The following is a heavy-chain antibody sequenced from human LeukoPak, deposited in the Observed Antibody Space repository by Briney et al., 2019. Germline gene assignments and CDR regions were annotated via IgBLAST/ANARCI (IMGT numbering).Heavy chain of an antibody. CDR3: ARARWCSSTSCYFAAFDI. CDR2: ISSSGSTI. CDR1: GFTFSSYE. D-gene: IGHD2-2*01. V-gene: IGHV3-48*03. Sequence: PGGSLRLSCAASGFTFSSYEMNWVRQAPGKGLEWVSYISSSGSTIYYADSVKGRFTISRDNAKNSLYLQMNSLRAEDTAVYYCARARWCSSTSCYFAAFDIWGKGTTVTVSS. J-gene: IGHJ6*04.